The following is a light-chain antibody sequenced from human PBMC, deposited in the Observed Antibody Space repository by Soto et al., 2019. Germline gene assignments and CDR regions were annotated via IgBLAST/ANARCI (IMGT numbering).Light chain of an antibody. CDR1: TLGDKY. V-gene: IGLV3-1*01. Sequence: SYELPQPPSVSVSPGQTASITCSGDTLGDKYACWYQQKPGQSPVLVIYQHTKRPSGIPERFSGSNSGNTATLTISGTQAMDEADYYCQAWDSGTVVFGGGTKVTVL. CDR3: QAWDSGTVV. J-gene: IGLJ2*01. CDR2: QHT.